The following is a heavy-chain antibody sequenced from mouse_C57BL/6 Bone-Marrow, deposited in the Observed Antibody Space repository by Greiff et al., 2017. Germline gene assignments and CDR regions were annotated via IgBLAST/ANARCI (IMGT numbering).Heavy chain of an antibody. J-gene: IGHJ4*01. D-gene: IGHD2-4*01. CDR1: GFTFSSYG. CDR2: ISSGGSYT. CDR3: ARQRLPHAMDY. Sequence: EVKLVESGGDLVKPGGSLKLSCAASGFTFSSYGMSWVRQTPDKRLEWVATISSGGSYTYYPDSVKGRFTISRDNAKNTLYLQRSSLKSEDTAMYYCARQRLPHAMDYWGQGTSVTVYS. V-gene: IGHV5-6*01.